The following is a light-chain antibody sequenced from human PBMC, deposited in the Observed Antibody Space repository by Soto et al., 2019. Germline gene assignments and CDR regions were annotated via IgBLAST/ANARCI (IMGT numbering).Light chain of an antibody. CDR2: AAS. CDR3: QQSYSTHIT. Sequence: DIHMTHSPSSLSASVGDRVTITCRASQSISSYLNWYQQKPGKAPKLLIYAASSLQSGVPSRFSGGGSGTDFTLTISSLQPEDFATYYCQQSYSTHITFGQGTRLEI. J-gene: IGKJ5*01. V-gene: IGKV1-39*01. CDR1: QSISSY.